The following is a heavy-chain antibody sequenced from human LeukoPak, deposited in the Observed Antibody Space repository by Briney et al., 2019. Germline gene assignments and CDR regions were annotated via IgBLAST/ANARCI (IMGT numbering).Heavy chain of an antibody. V-gene: IGHV3-74*01. CDR1: GCTFSSYW. Sequence: GGSLRLSCAASGCTFSSYWMHWVRQAPGKGLVWVSRINSDASSTSYADSVKGRFTISRDNAKNTLYLQMHSLRAEDTAVYYCARYGDSSVYYSADAFDIWGQGTLVTVSS. CDR3: ARYGDSSVYYSADAFDI. CDR2: INSDASST. J-gene: IGHJ3*02. D-gene: IGHD3-22*01.